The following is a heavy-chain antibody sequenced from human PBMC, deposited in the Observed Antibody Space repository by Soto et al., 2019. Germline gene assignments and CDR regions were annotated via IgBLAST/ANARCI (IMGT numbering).Heavy chain of an antibody. CDR1: GGSISSGGYS. V-gene: IGHV4-30-2*01. CDR2: IYHSGST. J-gene: IGHJ2*01. Sequence: QLQLQESGSGLVKPSQTLSLTCAVSGGSISSGGYSWSWIRQPPGKGLEWIGYIYHSGSTYYNPSLKGRVTISVDRSKNQFSLKLSSVTAADTAVYYCASMVPLPYWYFDLWGRGTLVTVSS. D-gene: IGHD3-10*01. CDR3: ASMVPLPYWYFDL.